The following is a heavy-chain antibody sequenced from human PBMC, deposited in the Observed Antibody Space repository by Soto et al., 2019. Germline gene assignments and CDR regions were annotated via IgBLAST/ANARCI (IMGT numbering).Heavy chain of an antibody. V-gene: IGHV1-18*01. D-gene: IGHD3-22*01. CDR1: GYTFSNYG. Sequence: GASVKVSCKASGYTFSNYGVTWVRQAPGQGLEWMGWISYNGNTNYAQKLQGRVTMTADTSTSTAYMELRDLTTDDTAVYYCAREHYYDSSGYQLGAFDIWGQGTMVTVSS. J-gene: IGHJ3*02. CDR2: ISYNGNT. CDR3: AREHYYDSSGYQLGAFDI.